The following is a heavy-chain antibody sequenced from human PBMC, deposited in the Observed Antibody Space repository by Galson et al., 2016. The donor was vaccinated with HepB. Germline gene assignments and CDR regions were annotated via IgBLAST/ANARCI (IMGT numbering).Heavy chain of an antibody. D-gene: IGHD5-24*01. Sequence: QSGAEVKKPGESLKISCKGSEYSFSIYWIAWVRQMPGKGLEWMGTIYPVDSDTRYSPSFQGQVTISVDKSISTAYLPWSSLKASDTAMYYWARVKDGYNPPFDYWGQGTLVTVSS. V-gene: IGHV5-51*01. J-gene: IGHJ4*02. CDR2: IYPVDSDT. CDR1: EYSFSIYW. CDR3: ARVKDGYNPPFDY.